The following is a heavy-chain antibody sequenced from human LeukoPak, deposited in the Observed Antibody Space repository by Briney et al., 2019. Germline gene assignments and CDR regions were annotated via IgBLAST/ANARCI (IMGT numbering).Heavy chain of an antibody. V-gene: IGHV4-59*08. CDR3: ARLASDAFDT. CDR1: GGAISSYY. J-gene: IGHJ3*02. D-gene: IGHD2-21*01. Sequence: SETLSLTCTVSGGAISSYYWSWIRQPPGKGVECIGYIDYSGSTSYNPSLKSRVTISLDTSKNQFSLKLSSVTAADTAVYYCARLASDAFDTWGQGTMVTVSS. CDR2: IDYSGST.